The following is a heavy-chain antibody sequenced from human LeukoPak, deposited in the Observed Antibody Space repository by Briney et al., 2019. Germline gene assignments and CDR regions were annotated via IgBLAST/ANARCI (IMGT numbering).Heavy chain of an antibody. CDR3: AKVGYCSSTSCHDAFDI. V-gene: IGHV3-23*01. CDR2: ISGSGGST. Sequence: PGGSLRLSCAASGFTFSSYAMSWVRQAPGKGLEWVSAISGSGGSTYYADSVKGRFTISRDNSKNTLYLQMNSLRAEDTAVYYCAKVGYCSSTSCHDAFDIWGQGTMVTVSS. J-gene: IGHJ3*02. D-gene: IGHD2-2*01. CDR1: GFTFSSYA.